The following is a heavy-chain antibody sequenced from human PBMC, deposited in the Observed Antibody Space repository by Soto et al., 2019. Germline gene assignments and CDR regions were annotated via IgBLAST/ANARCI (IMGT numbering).Heavy chain of an antibody. V-gene: IGHV4-4*07. CDR3: ARGPYSSGWYVVDY. CDR1: GASISAYA. D-gene: IGHD6-13*01. CDR2: LYSSGNT. J-gene: IGHJ4*02. Sequence: WETLSLTFTGSGASISAYAWSWIRQPAGEGLEWIGRLYSSGNTNYNPSFKSRLTMSADTSKNQFSLKLSSVTAADTAVYYCARGPYSSGWYVVDYWGQGTLVTVSS.